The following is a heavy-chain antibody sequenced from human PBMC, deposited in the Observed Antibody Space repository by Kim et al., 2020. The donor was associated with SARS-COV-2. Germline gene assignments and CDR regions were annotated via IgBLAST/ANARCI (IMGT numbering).Heavy chain of an antibody. CDR1: GFTFSSYW. Sequence: GGSLRLSCAASGFTFSSYWMSWVRQAPGKGLEWVANIKQDGSEKYYVDSVKGRFTISRDNAKNSLYLQMNSLRAEDTAVYYCAREGSPYDFWSGYLRFGGQGTLVTVSS. CDR2: IKQDGSEK. J-gene: IGHJ4*02. V-gene: IGHV3-7*03. CDR3: AREGSPYDFWSGYLRF. D-gene: IGHD3-3*01.